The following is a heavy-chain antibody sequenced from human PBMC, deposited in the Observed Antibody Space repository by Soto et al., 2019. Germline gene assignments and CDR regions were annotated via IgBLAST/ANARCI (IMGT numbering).Heavy chain of an antibody. CDR3: ARDEGYCSGSRCYSRSDF. CDR2: ISYDGSNK. J-gene: IGHJ4*02. D-gene: IGHD2-15*01. CDR1: GFNFSSSA. V-gene: IGHV3-30-3*01. Sequence: QVQLVESGGGVVQPGRSLRLSCAASGFNFSSSAMHWVRQAPGKGLEWVAVISYDGSNKYSADSVKGRFTISRDNSKNTLYLQMNSLRAEDTAVYYCARDEGYCSGSRCYSRSDFWGQGTLVTVSS.